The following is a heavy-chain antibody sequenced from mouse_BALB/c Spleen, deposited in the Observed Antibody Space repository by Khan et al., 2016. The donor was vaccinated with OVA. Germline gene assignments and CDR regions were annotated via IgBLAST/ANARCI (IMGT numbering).Heavy chain of an antibody. CDR2: ISSGSSTI. CDR1: GFTFSGFG. V-gene: IGHV5-17*02. J-gene: IGHJ2*01. Sequence: EVELVESGGGLVQPGRSRKLSCAASGFTFSGFGMHWVRQAPEKGLEWVAYISSGSSTIYYADTVKGRFTISRDNPKNTLFLQMTSLRSEDTAMYFFARTGYYYFDYWGQGTTLTVSS. D-gene: IGHD1-1*01. CDR3: ARTGYYYFDY.